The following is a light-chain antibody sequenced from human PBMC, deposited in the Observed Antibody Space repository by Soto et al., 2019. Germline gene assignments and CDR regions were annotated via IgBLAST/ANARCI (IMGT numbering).Light chain of an antibody. J-gene: IGKJ4*01. CDR1: QSVSSSY. V-gene: IGKV3-20*01. CDR3: QQYASSPPLT. Sequence: EIVLTQSPGTLSLSPGERATLSCRASQSVSSSYLAWYQQKPGQAPRLLIYGASSRATGIQDRFSGSGSGTDFTLTISRLEPEDFAVYYCQQYASSPPLTFGGGTKVEIK. CDR2: GAS.